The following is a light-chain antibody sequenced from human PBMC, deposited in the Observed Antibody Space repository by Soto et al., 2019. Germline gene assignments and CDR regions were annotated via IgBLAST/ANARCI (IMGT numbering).Light chain of an antibody. CDR1: QGISSY. CDR3: QQYYSYPFT. J-gene: IGKJ3*01. V-gene: IGKV1-8*01. Sequence: AIRMTQSPSSFSASPGDRVTITCRASQGISSYLAWYQQKPGKAPELLVYAASTLQSGVPSRFSGSGSGTDFTLTITSLQSEDFATYYCQQYYSYPFTFGPGTKVEIK. CDR2: AAS.